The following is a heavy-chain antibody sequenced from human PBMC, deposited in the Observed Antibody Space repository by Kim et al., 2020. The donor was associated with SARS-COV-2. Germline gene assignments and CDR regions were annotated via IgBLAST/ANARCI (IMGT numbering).Heavy chain of an antibody. CDR3: TRAQLTAYCGGDCSSATAFDI. CDR2: IRSKAYGGTT. CDR1: GFTFGDYA. V-gene: IGHV3-49*03. J-gene: IGHJ3*02. D-gene: IGHD2-21*02. Sequence: GGSLRLSCTASGFTFGDYAMSWFRQAPGKGLEWVGFIRSKAYGGTTEYAASVKGRFTISRDDSKSIAYLQMNSLKTEDTAVYYCTRAQLTAYCGGDCSSATAFDIWGQGTMVTVSS.